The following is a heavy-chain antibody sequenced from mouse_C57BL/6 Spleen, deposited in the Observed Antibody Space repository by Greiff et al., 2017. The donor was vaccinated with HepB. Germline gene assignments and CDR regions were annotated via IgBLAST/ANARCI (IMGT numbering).Heavy chain of an antibody. CDR3: SSTHYAMDY. J-gene: IGHJ4*01. Sequence: EVQRVESGGGLVQPKGSLKLSCAASGFSLNTYAMNWVRQAPGKGLEWVARIRSKSNNYATYYADSVKDRFTISRDDSESMLYLQMNNLKTEDTAMYYCSSTHYAMDYWGQGTSVTVSS. V-gene: IGHV10-1*01. CDR2: IRSKSNNYAT. D-gene: IGHD2-10*02. CDR1: GFSLNTYA.